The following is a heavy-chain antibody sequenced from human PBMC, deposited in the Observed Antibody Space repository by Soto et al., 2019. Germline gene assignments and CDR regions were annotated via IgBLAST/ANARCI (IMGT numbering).Heavy chain of an antibody. V-gene: IGHV4-39*01. Sequence: PSETLSLTCTVSGGSISSSSYYWGWIRQPPGKGLEWIGNISYSGSTYYNPSLKSRVTISVDTSNNQFSLRLSSVTAADTAVYYCARCDALLAFSDYWGQGPLVTVSS. D-gene: IGHD3-10*01. CDR2: ISYSGST. J-gene: IGHJ4*02. CDR3: ARCDALLAFSDY. CDR1: GGSISSSSYY.